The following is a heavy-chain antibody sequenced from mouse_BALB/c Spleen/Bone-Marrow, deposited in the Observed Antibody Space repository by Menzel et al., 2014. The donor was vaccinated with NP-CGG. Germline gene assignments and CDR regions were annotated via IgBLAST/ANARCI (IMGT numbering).Heavy chain of an antibody. V-gene: IGHV14-3*02. D-gene: IGHD1-1*01. Sequence: VQLQQPGAELVKPGASVKLSCTASGFNIKDTFMHWVKQRPEQGLEWIGRIDPANGITKYDPKFQGKATITADTSSNTAYLQLSSLTPEDTAVYYCAAYYYGRGGFAYWGQGTLVTVSA. CDR2: IDPANGIT. J-gene: IGHJ3*01. CDR1: GFNIKDTF. CDR3: AAYYYGRGGFAY.